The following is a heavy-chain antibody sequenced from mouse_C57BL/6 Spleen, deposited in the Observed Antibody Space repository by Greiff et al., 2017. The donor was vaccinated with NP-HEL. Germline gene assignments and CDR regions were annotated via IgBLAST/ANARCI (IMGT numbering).Heavy chain of an antibody. CDR1: GFSLTSYG. CDR2: IWGVGST. Sequence: VQLQQSGPGLVAPSQSLSITCTVSGFSLTSYGVDWVRQSPGKGLEWLGVIWGVGSTNYNSALKSRLSISKDNSKSQVFLKMNSLQTDDTAMYYCASGTNWEFAYWGQGTLVTVSA. V-gene: IGHV2-6*01. D-gene: IGHD4-1*01. CDR3: ASGTNWEFAY. J-gene: IGHJ3*01.